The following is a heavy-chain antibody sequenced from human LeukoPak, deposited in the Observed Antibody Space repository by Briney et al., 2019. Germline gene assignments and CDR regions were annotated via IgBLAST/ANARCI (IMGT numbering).Heavy chain of an antibody. D-gene: IGHD2-21*01. Sequence: PGGSLRLSCAASGFTFSSYEMNWVRQAPGKGLEWVSYISSSGSTIYYADSVKGRFTISRDNAKNSLYLQMNSLRAEDTAVYSCARGFLGPFDYWGQGTLVTVSS. V-gene: IGHV3-48*03. J-gene: IGHJ4*02. CDR3: ARGFLGPFDY. CDR1: GFTFSSYE. CDR2: ISSSGSTI.